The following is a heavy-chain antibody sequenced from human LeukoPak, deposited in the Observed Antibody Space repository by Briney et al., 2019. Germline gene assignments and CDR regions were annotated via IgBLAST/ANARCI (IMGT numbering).Heavy chain of an antibody. CDR2: ISYDGSNK. Sequence: GGSLRLSRAASGFTFSSYGMHWVRQAPGKGLEWVAVISYDGSNKYYADSVKGRFTISRDNSKNTLYLQMNSLRAEDTAVYYCAKEGSGRGKPDAFDIWGQGTMVTVSS. J-gene: IGHJ3*02. V-gene: IGHV3-30*18. CDR1: GFTFSSYG. D-gene: IGHD6-19*01. CDR3: AKEGSGRGKPDAFDI.